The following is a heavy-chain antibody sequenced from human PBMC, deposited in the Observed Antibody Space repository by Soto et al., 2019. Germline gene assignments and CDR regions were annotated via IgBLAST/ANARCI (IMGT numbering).Heavy chain of an antibody. CDR3: ARARIEY. J-gene: IGHJ4*02. Sequence: EVQLVESGGGLVQPGGSLRLSCAVSGFIFSDYWMTWVRQAPGKGLEWVATISPEGSEKYYVDSLKGRFSISRDNAKNSLYLQMISLRAEDPALYYCARARIEYWGRGTLITVSS. CDR1: GFIFSDYW. CDR2: ISPEGSEK. V-gene: IGHV3-7*03.